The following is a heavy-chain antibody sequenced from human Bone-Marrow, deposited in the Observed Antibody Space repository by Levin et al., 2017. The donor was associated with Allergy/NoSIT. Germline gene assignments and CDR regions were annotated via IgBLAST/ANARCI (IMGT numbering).Heavy chain of an antibody. Sequence: SQTLSLTCTVSGGSISSNSSYWGWIRQPPGKGLEWLGSLDYSGNTYYNPSLTSRVTILVDTSKNQFSVRLNSVTAADTAVYFCASGYTYGYYFDRWGQGTLVTVSS. J-gene: IGHJ4*02. CDR2: LDYSGNT. D-gene: IGHD5-18*01. CDR1: GGSISSNSSY. CDR3: ASGYTYGYYFDR. V-gene: IGHV4-39*07.